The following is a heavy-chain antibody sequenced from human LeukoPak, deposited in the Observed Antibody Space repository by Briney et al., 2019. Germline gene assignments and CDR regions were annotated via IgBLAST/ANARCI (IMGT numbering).Heavy chain of an antibody. Sequence: GGSLRLSCAASGFTFSSYAMNWVRQAPGKGLEWVSSISSSSSYIYYADSVKGRFTISRDNAKNSLYLQMNSLRAGDTAVYYCARDWYYDSSGYYIFGEDAFDIWGHGTMVTVSS. V-gene: IGHV3-21*01. CDR3: ARDWYYDSSGYYIFGEDAFDI. D-gene: IGHD3-22*01. J-gene: IGHJ3*02. CDR1: GFTFSSYA. CDR2: ISSSSSYI.